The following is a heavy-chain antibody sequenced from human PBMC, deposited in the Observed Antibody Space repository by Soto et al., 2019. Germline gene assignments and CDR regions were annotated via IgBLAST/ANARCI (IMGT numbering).Heavy chain of an antibody. CDR2: ITSNGGNT. CDR1: GFTFSSYA. J-gene: IGHJ6*02. V-gene: IGHV3-64*01. Sequence: EVQLVESWGGLVQPGGSLRLSCAASGFTFSSYAMHWVRQAPGKGLEYVSGITSNGGNTDYASSVKGRFTISRDNSKNTLYLQMGSLRAEDMAVYYCARRIPFGYGMDVWGQGTTVTVSS. D-gene: IGHD2-21*01. CDR3: ARRIPFGYGMDV.